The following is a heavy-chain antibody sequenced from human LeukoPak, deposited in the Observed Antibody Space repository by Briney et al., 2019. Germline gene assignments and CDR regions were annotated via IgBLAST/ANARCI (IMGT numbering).Heavy chain of an antibody. D-gene: IGHD5-12*01. CDR1: GFTFGTYA. V-gene: IGHV3-23*01. CDR2: ISGSGGST. Sequence: GESLKISCTASGFTFGTYAMTWVRQAPGKGLEWVSGISGSGGSTYYADSVKGRFTISRDNSKNTLYLQMYTLRVEDAAVYYCARRTTKSYSGYDDYWGQGTLVTVSS. CDR3: ARRTTKSYSGYDDY. J-gene: IGHJ4*02.